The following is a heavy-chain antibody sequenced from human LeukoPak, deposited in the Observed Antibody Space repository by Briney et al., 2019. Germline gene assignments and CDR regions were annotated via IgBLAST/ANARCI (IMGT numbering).Heavy chain of an antibody. CDR1: GGTFSSYA. Sequence: ASVKVSCKASGGTFSSYAISWVRQAPGQGLEWMGGIIPIFGTANYAQKFQGRVTITTDESTSTAYMELSSLRSEDTAVYYCARAGAERFLEGPMAYWGHGTLVTVSS. V-gene: IGHV1-69*05. D-gene: IGHD3-3*01. CDR2: IIPIFGTA. J-gene: IGHJ4*01. CDR3: ARAGAERFLEGPMAY.